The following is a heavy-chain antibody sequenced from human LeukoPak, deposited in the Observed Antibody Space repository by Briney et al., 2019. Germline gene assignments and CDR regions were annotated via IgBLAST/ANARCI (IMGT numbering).Heavy chain of an antibody. J-gene: IGHJ4*02. Sequence: ASVKVSCKASGHTFTSYGISWVRQAPGQGLEWMGWISAYNGNTNYAQKLQGRVTMTTDTSTSTAYMELRSLRSDDTAVYYCARDRGPYCTNGVCDFDYWGQGTLVTVSS. V-gene: IGHV1-18*01. CDR1: GHTFTSYG. D-gene: IGHD2-8*01. CDR3: ARDRGPYCTNGVCDFDY. CDR2: ISAYNGNT.